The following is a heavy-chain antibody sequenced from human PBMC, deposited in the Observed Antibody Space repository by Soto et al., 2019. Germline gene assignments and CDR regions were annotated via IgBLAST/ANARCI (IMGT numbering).Heavy chain of an antibody. J-gene: IGHJ6*02. CDR1: GGTFSSYA. CDR3: ACRWDTAMVGFGYYYYGMDV. CDR2: IIPIFGTA. D-gene: IGHD5-18*01. V-gene: IGHV1-69*13. Sequence: ASVKVSCKASGGTFSSYAISWVRQAPGQGLEWMGGIIPIFGTANYAQKFQGRVTITADESTSTAYMELSSLRSEDTAVYYCACRWDTAMVGFGYYYYGMDVWGQGTTVTVSS.